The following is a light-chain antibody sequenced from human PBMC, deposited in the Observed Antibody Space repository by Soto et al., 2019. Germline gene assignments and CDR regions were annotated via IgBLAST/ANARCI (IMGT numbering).Light chain of an antibody. CDR2: DTS. J-gene: IGKJ5*01. CDR1: QNIGNK. V-gene: IGKV3-15*01. CDR3: QQYNTWRSIT. Sequence: EIVMTQSPATLSLSPGGRATLPCRASQNIGNKLAWYQHKPGQAPRVLIYDTSTRAAGIPARFSGSGSETNFTLTIITLQSEDFAVYYCQQYNTWRSITFGQGTRLEIK.